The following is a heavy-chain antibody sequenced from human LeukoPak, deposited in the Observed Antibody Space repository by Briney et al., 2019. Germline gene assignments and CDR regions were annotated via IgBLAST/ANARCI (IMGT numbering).Heavy chain of an antibody. CDR3: ARDAQDMVRGVTSKGDWFDP. J-gene: IGHJ5*02. D-gene: IGHD3-10*01. CDR1: GFTFDDYA. Sequence: GGSLRLSCAASGFTFDDYAMTWVRQAPGKGLEWVSDINWNGGSTGYADSVEGRFTISRDNAKNSLYLQMNSLRAEDTALYYCARDAQDMVRGVTSKGDWFDPWGQGTLVTVSP. V-gene: IGHV3-20*04. CDR2: INWNGGST.